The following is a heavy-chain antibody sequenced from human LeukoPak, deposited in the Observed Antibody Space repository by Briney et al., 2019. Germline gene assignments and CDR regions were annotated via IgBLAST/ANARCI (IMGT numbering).Heavy chain of an antibody. V-gene: IGHV4-34*01. CDR2: VNESGGT. CDR1: IDSFSIYH. J-gene: IGHJ5*02. Sequence: SETLSLTCAVYIDSFSIYHWNWIRQTPAKGMEWIGEVNESGGTNISPSLRSRVILSVDTSKNQFSLKLISVTVADTAIYYCARGQGATVPQVGKNWFDPWGQGTRVTVSS. CDR3: ARGQGATVPQVGKNWFDP. D-gene: IGHD1-26*01.